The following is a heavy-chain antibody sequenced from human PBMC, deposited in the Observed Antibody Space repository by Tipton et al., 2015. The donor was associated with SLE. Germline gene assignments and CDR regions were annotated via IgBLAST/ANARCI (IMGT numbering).Heavy chain of an antibody. J-gene: IGHJ3*01. D-gene: IGHD1-26*01. CDR3: VRERKYVVRFRELVAPDL. Sequence: GLVKPSETLSLTCAVYDGSFSDYYWSWIRQTPGEGLEWIGEINHTGGTNYNPSLESRVTMSVDTSKNQFSLKLSSVTAADTAMYYCVRERKYVVRFRELVAPDLWGQGTAITVSS. CDR1: DGSFSDYY. CDR2: INHTGGT. V-gene: IGHV4-34*01.